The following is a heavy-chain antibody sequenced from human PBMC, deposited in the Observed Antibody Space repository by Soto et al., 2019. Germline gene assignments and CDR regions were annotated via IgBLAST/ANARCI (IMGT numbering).Heavy chain of an antibody. CDR1: GYAFTTYG. Sequence: QVHLVQSGAEVKKPGASVKVSCQASGYAFTTYGITWVRQAPGQGLEWMGWISAHNGNTNYAQKLQGRVTVTRDTSTSTAYMELRILRSDDTAVYYCERGRYGDYWGQGALVTVSS. V-gene: IGHV1-18*01. D-gene: IGHD1-1*01. J-gene: IGHJ4*02. CDR2: ISAHNGNT. CDR3: ERGRYGDY.